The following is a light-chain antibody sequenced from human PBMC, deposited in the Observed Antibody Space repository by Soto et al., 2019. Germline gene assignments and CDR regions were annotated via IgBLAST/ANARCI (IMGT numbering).Light chain of an antibody. CDR3: HQSNSFPHT. CDR1: QGISSW. Sequence: DIQMTQSPSSVSASVGDRVTITCRASQGISSWLAWYQQKPGKAPKLLIYAASSLQSGVPSRFSGSGSGTNFTLTISRLQPEYFAAFYCHQSNSFPHTFGQGTKLEIK. CDR2: AAS. V-gene: IGKV1-12*01. J-gene: IGKJ2*01.